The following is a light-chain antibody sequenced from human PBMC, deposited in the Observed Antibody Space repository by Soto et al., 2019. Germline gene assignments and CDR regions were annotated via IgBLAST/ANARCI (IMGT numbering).Light chain of an antibody. J-gene: IGLJ1*01. V-gene: IGLV1-51*01. CDR1: STNIGNNF. CDR2: DNS. CDR3: GTWDSSLTSSFYV. Sequence: SLLPQPPSVSASPGQKVTISCSGSSTNIGNNFVSWYQQLPGSAPRLLIYDNSNRPLGIPDRFSGSKSGTSATLDITGLQTGDEADYYCGTWDSSLTSSFYVLGPGTKVTVL.